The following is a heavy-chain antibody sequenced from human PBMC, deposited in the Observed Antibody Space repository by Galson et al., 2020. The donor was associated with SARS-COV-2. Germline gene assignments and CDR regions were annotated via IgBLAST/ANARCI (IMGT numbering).Heavy chain of an antibody. CDR3: AREGVEMATLDAFDI. Sequence: GGSLTLSCAASGFTFSIYAMHWVRQAPGKGLEWVAVISYDGSNKYYADSVKGRFTISRDNSKNTLYLQMNSLRAEDTAVYYCAREGVEMATLDAFDIWGQGTMVTVSS. CDR2: ISYDGSNK. V-gene: IGHV3-30*04. D-gene: IGHD5-12*01. CDR1: GFTFSIYA. J-gene: IGHJ3*02.